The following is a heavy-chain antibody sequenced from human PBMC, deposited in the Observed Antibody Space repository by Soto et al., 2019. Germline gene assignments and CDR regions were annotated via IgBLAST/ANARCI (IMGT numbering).Heavy chain of an antibody. CDR2: IWYDGSNK. CDR1: GFTFSSYG. Sequence: GGSLRLSCAASGFTFSSYGMHWVRQAPGKGLEWVAVIWYDGSNKYYADSVKGRFTISRDNSKNTLYLQMNSLRAEDTAVYYCAREGPEQQLVSPPLDYWGQGTLVTVSS. CDR3: AREGPEQQLVSPPLDY. D-gene: IGHD6-13*01. J-gene: IGHJ4*02. V-gene: IGHV3-33*01.